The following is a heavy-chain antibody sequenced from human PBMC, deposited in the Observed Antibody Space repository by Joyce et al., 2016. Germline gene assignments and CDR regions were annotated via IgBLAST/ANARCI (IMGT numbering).Heavy chain of an antibody. CDR1: GFPFSGNS. J-gene: IGHJ3*01. CDR3: ARGKAFDV. V-gene: IGHV3-7*01. Sequence: EVQLVASGGGLVQPGGSLRLSCAASGFPFSGNSMSWLRQAPGGGLEWVANIKQDGSAVYYLDSVKGRFTVSRDNARSLVHLQMVSLRVEDTALYYCARGKAFDVWGQGTMVTVSS. CDR2: IKQDGSAV.